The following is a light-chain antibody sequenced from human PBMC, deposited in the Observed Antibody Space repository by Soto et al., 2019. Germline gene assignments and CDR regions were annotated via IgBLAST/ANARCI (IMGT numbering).Light chain of an antibody. Sequence: IVLTQSPGTLSLSPGERATLSCRASQTGSNSYLAWYQHKSGQAPRLLIYGVYTRASGIPDRFSGSGSGTEFTLTISSLQSEDFAVYYCQHYSDWPLTFGGGTKV. CDR2: GVY. J-gene: IGKJ4*01. V-gene: IGKV3D-15*01. CDR1: QTGSNSY. CDR3: QHYSDWPLT.